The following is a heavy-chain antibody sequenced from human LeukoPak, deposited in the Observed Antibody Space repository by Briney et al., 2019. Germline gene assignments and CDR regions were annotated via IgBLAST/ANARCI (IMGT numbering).Heavy chain of an antibody. J-gene: IGHJ6*03. Sequence: GGSLRLSCAASGFTFSSHGINWVRQAPGKGPEWVSGISPSGSISYYADSVKGRFTISRDNSKNTVSLQMNSLRAEDTAVYYCARAYSETYGLGYYYMDVWGKGTTVTISS. CDR2: ISPSGSIS. V-gene: IGHV3-23*01. CDR3: ARAYSETYGLGYYYMDV. D-gene: IGHD1-26*01. CDR1: GFTFSSHG.